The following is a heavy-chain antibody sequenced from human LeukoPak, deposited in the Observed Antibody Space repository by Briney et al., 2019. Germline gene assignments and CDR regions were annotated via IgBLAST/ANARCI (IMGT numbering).Heavy chain of an antibody. V-gene: IGHV4-39*07. CDR1: GVSISSSNYY. Sequence: SETLSLTCTVSGVSISSSNYYWGWIRQPPGKGLEWIGSMYYTGSTYYNPSLKSRVTIAIDTSKNQFSLKLSSVTAADTAVYYCARGGGSGSYPIDYWGQGTLVTVSS. CDR3: ARGGGSGSYPIDY. D-gene: IGHD3-10*01. CDR2: MYYTGST. J-gene: IGHJ4*02.